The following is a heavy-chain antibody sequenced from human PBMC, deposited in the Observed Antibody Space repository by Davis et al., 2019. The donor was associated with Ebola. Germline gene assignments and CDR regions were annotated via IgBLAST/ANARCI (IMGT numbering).Heavy chain of an antibody. Sequence: GSLRLSCTVSGGSISSYYWSWIRQPPGKGLEWIGYIYYSGSTNYNPSLKSRVTISVDTSKNQFSLKLSSVTAADTAVYYCARGAKWLRLPYYYYGMDVWGKGTTVTVSS. CDR3: ARGAKWLRLPYYYYGMDV. CDR1: GGSISSYY. CDR2: IYYSGST. V-gene: IGHV4-59*01. D-gene: IGHD5-12*01. J-gene: IGHJ6*04.